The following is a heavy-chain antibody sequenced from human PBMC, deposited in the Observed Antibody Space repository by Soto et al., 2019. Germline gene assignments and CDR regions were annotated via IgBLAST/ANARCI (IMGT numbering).Heavy chain of an antibody. D-gene: IGHD2-21*02. Sequence: QVQLVESGGGVVQPGTSLRLSCAASGFTFSTYGMHWVRQTPGKGLEWEAIIWYEGLNIYYADSVKGRFTISRDDSKNTVYLEMNSLRPGDTAVYYCARAGPYCGSDCYPWAFDIWGHGTVVTVSS. V-gene: IGHV3-33*01. CDR2: IWYEGLNI. CDR1: GFTFSTYG. CDR3: ARAGPYCGSDCYPWAFDI. J-gene: IGHJ3*02.